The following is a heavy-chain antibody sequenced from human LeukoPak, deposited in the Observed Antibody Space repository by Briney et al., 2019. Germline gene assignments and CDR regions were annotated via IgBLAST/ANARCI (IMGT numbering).Heavy chain of an antibody. CDR1: GFTFSSYS. D-gene: IGHD2-15*01. CDR3: ARDIVVVVAATNYYYYGMDV. J-gene: IGHJ6*02. CDR2: ISGSSTYI. Sequence: GGSLRLSCAASGFTFSSYSMNWVRQAPGKGLEWVSSISGSSTYIYYADSVKGRFTISRDNAKNSLYLQMNSLRAEDTAVYYCARDIVVVVAATNYYYYGMDVWGQGTSVTVSS. V-gene: IGHV3-21*01.